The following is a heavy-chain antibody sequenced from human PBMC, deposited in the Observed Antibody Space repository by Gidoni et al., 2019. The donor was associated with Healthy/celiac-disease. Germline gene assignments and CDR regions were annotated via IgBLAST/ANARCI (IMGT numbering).Heavy chain of an antibody. J-gene: IGHJ4*02. CDR2: LIPICGIA. D-gene: IGHD6-19*01. V-gene: IGHV1-69*01. CDR3: ASTVAVAGSRDY. Sequence: QVQLVQSGAEVKKPGSSVKVSCKASGGTFSSYAIRGVRQAPGQGLEWMGGLIPICGIAKYAQKCHGRVTIAADEVTSTAYMGLSSLRSEDTAVYYCASTVAVAGSRDYWGQGTLVTVSS. CDR1: GGTFSSYA.